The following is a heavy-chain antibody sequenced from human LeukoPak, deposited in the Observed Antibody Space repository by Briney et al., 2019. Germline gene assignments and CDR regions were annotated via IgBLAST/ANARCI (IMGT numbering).Heavy chain of an antibody. CDR3: AIAQSWDELFDS. D-gene: IGHD1-26*01. CDR1: GLAVIGNY. Sequence: GGSLRLSCAASGLAVIGNYMSWVRQPPGKGLEWVSFISINTDTFYADSVRGRFTISRDSSKNTLFLQMNSLRDEDSAVYYSAIAQSWDELFDSWGQGTLVTVSS. V-gene: IGHV3-53*01. J-gene: IGHJ4*02. CDR2: ISINTDT.